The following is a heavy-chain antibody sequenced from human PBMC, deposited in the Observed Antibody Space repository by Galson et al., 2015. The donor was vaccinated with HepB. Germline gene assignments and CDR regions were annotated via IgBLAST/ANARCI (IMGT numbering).Heavy chain of an antibody. CDR2: ISGSGGTT. J-gene: IGHJ4*02. CDR3: AKYLGNIYYGSGSPPDY. CDR1: GFTFSSYA. D-gene: IGHD3-10*01. V-gene: IGHV3-23*01. Sequence: SLRLSCAASGFTFSSYAMSWVRQAPGKGLEWVSAISGSGGTTYYADSVKGRFTISRDNSKNTLYLQMNSLRAEDTAIYYCAKYLGNIYYGSGSPPDYWGQGTLVTVSS.